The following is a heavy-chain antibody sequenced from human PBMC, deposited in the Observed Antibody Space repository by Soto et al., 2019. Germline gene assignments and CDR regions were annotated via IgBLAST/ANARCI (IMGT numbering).Heavy chain of an antibody. V-gene: IGHV4-4*07. J-gene: IGHJ4*02. CDR2: IYTSGST. CDR1: GGSISSYY. Sequence: SETLSLTCTVSGGSISSYYWSWIRQPAGKGLEWIGRIYTSGSTNYNPSLKSRVTMSVDTSKNQFSLKLSSVTAADTAVYYCAKVAGAAAAGDYFDYWGQGTLVTVSS. D-gene: IGHD6-13*01. CDR3: AKVAGAAAAGDYFDY.